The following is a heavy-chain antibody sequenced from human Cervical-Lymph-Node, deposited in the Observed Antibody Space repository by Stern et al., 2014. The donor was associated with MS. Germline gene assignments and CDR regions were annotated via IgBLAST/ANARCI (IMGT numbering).Heavy chain of an antibody. CDR2: ISYDETTK. CDR1: GFSFSSFA. Sequence: VQLVESGGGVVQPGRSLTLSCAASGFSFSSFAMHWVRQAPGMGLDWVAVISYDETTKHFADSGKGRFTISRDNSKNTLYLQMNGLRPEDTAVFYCARGTGGGADNYYYGMDLWGQGTTVTVSS. D-gene: IGHD3-16*01. V-gene: IGHV3-30*04. CDR3: ARGTGGGADNYYYGMDL. J-gene: IGHJ6*02.